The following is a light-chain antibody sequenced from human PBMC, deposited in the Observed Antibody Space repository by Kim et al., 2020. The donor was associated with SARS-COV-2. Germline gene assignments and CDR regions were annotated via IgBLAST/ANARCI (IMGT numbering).Light chain of an antibody. CDR2: QDT. V-gene: IGLV3-1*01. Sequence: SSELTQPPSVSVSPGQTASITCSGDKLGDKYACWYQQKPGKSPVLVIYQDTRRPSGIPERFSASNSGNTATLTISGTQAMDEADYYCQAWDSGVVFGGGT. CDR1: KLGDKY. CDR3: QAWDSGVV. J-gene: IGLJ3*02.